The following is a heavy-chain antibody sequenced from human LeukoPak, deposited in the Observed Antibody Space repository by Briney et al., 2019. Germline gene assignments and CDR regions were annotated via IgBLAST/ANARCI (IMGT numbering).Heavy chain of an antibody. CDR1: GFTFSSYC. Sequence: GALRLSCSTSGFTFSSYCLNLVRQAPGKGLEVVSTISTSSSYIYYADSVKGRFASSRDNAKKSLYLQMNSLRAEDTAAYYCARDSATVTSTSSWFDPWGLGTLVTVSS. D-gene: IGHD4-17*01. V-gene: IGHV3-21*01. CDR3: ARDSATVTSTSSWFDP. J-gene: IGHJ5*02. CDR2: ISTSSSYI.